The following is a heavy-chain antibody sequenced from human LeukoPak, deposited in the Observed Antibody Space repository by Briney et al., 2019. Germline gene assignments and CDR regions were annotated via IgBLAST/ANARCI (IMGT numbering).Heavy chain of an antibody. CDR1: GGSVSSGSYY. Sequence: SETLSLTCTVSGGSVSSGSYYWSWIRQPPGKGLEWIGYIYYSGSTNYNPSLKSRVTTSVDTSKSQFSLKLSSVTAADTAVYYCARDLEDCSGGSCYAQFDYWGQGTLVTVSS. D-gene: IGHD2-15*01. CDR2: IYYSGST. J-gene: IGHJ4*02. CDR3: ARDLEDCSGGSCYAQFDY. V-gene: IGHV4-61*01.